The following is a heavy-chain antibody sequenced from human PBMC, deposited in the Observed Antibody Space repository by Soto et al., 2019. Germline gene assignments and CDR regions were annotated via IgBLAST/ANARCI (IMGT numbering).Heavy chain of an antibody. V-gene: IGHV3-30*18. J-gene: IGHJ6*02. D-gene: IGHD2-21*02. CDR3: AKVECGGDCYPGEYYYYGMDV. CDR2: ISYDGSNK. CDR1: GFTFSSYG. Sequence: GSLRLSCAASGFTFSSYGMHWVRQAPGKGLEWVAVISYDGSNKYYADSVKGRFTISRDNSKNTLYLQMNSLRAEDTAVYYCAKVECGGDCYPGEYYYYGMDVWGQGTTVTVSS.